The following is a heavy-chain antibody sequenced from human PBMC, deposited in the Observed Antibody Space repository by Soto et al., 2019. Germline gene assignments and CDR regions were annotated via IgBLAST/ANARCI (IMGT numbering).Heavy chain of an antibody. CDR1: GGSISSYY. CDR3: ARDRTYYYGSGRPDYNWFDP. CDR2: IYYSGST. Sequence: PSETLSLTCTVSGGSISSYYWSWIRQPPGKGLEWIGYIYYSGSTNYNPSLKSRVTISVDTSKNQFSLKLSSVTAADTAVYYCARDRTYYYGSGRPDYNWFDPWGQGTLVTVSS. V-gene: IGHV4-59*01. D-gene: IGHD3-10*01. J-gene: IGHJ5*02.